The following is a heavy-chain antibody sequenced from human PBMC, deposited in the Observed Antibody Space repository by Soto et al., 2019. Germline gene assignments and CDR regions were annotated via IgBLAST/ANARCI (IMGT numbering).Heavy chain of an antibody. CDR2: ISGSGGST. CDR3: AKVQSSSWYEDWFDP. CDR1: GFTFSSYA. Sequence: GGSLRLSCAASGFTFSSYAMSWVRQAPGKGLEWVSAISGSGGSTYYADSVKGRFTISRDNSKNTLYLQMNSLRAEDTAVYYCAKVQSSSWYEDWFDPWGQGTLVTVSS. V-gene: IGHV3-23*01. D-gene: IGHD6-13*01. J-gene: IGHJ5*02.